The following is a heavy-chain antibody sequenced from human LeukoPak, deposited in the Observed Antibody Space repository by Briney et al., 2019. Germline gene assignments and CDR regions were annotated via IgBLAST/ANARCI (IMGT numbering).Heavy chain of an antibody. D-gene: IGHD3-10*01. J-gene: IGHJ3*02. CDR2: ISSSGSTI. V-gene: IGHV3-11*04. CDR1: GFTFSDYY. Sequence: TGGSLRLSCAASGFTFSDYYMSWIRQAPGKGLEWVSYISSSGSTIYYADSVKGRFTISRDNAKNSLYLQMNSLRAEDTAVYYCTTHELKDAFDIWGQGTMVTVSS. CDR3: TTHELKDAFDI.